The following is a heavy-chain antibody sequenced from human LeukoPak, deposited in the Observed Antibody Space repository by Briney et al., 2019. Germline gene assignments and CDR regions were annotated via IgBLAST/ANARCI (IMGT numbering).Heavy chain of an antibody. CDR2: TYYRSKWYN. CDR1: GDSVSSNSAA. V-gene: IGHV6-1*01. CDR3: AREWVESDPAYSSSPGRFDWFDP. J-gene: IGHJ5*02. Sequence: SQTLSLTCAISGDSVSSNSAAWNWIRQSPSRGLEWLGRTYYRSKWYNDYAVSVKSRITINPDTSKNQFSLQLNSVTPEDTAVYYCAREWVESDPAYSSSPGRFDWFDPWGQGTLVTVSS. D-gene: IGHD6-13*01.